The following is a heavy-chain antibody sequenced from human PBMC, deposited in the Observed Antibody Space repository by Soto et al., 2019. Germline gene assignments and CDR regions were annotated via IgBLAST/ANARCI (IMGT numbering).Heavy chain of an antibody. CDR1: GDSSMRIYP. D-gene: IGHD3-3*01. J-gene: IGHJ4*01. V-gene: IGHV4-38-2*01. CDR3: ARTDTVGYYPYF. CDR2: IYHSGTT. Sequence: SQTLALARDVTGDSSMRIYPGAWIRQPPGNGLEWVASIYHSGTTYYNPSLTSRVPISVDTSKNQCSLKLSSVTAADSAVYYCARTDTVGYYPYF.